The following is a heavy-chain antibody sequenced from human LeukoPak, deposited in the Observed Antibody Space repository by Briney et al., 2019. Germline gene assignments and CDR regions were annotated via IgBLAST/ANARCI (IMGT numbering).Heavy chain of an antibody. CDR3: ARQADYYGSGSYRIAYFDY. D-gene: IGHD3-10*01. V-gene: IGHV4-39*01. J-gene: IGHJ4*02. Sequence: PSETLSLTCTVSGGSISSSSYYWAWIRQPPGKGLEWIGSIYYSASTYYNPSLKSRVTISVDTSKNQFSLKLSSVTAADTAVYYCARQADYYGSGSYRIAYFDYWGQGTLVTVSS. CDR1: GGSISSSSYY. CDR2: IYYSAST.